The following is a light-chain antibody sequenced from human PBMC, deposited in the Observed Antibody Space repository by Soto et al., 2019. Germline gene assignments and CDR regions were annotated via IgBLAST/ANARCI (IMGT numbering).Light chain of an antibody. Sequence: QSSLTHPRSASWSPGQSVTISCTGTSSDVGAYKYVSWYQQFPGEAPNLIIYGVDKRPSGVPSRFSGSKSGNTAFLTVSGLQLEDEADYYCSSFAGRNVYVFGSGTKVTVL. J-gene: IGLJ1*01. CDR2: GVD. CDR1: SSDVGAYKY. V-gene: IGLV2-8*01. CDR3: SSFAGRNVYV.